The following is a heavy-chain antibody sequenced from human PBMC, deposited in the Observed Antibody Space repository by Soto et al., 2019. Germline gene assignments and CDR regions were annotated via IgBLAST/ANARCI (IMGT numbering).Heavy chain of an antibody. CDR1: GFTFSSYG. Sequence: GGSLRLSCAASGFTFSSYGMHWVRQAPGKGLEWVAVISYDGSNKYYAESVKGRFTISRDNSKNTLYLQMNSLRAEDTAVYYCAKVLAARAFDYWGQGTLVTVSS. J-gene: IGHJ4*02. D-gene: IGHD6-6*01. V-gene: IGHV3-30*18. CDR3: AKVLAARAFDY. CDR2: ISYDGSNK.